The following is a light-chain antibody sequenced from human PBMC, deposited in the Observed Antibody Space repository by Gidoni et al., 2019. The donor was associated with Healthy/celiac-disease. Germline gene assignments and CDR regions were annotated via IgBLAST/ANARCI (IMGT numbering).Light chain of an antibody. J-gene: IGLJ2*01. V-gene: IGLV1-44*01. CDR1: SSNIGSNT. CDR3: AAWDDSLNGHVV. CDR2: SNN. Sequence: QSVLTQPPSASGTPGQRVTISCSGSSSNIGSNTVNWYQQLPGTAPKRLIYSNNQRPSGVPDRFPGSKSGTSASLAISGLQSEDEADYYCAAWDDSLNGHVVFGGGTKLTVL.